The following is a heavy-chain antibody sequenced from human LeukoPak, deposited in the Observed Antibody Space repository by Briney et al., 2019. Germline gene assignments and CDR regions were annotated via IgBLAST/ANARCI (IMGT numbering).Heavy chain of an antibody. CDR2: INPKSGGT. Sequence: ASVKVSCKASGYTFTGYYMHWVRQAPGQGLEWVGWINPKSGGTHYAQKFQGRVTMTGDTSISAAYMELSRLTSDDTAVYYCATSIAARLNYYYGMDVWGQGTTVTVSS. CDR3: ATSIAARLNYYYGMDV. V-gene: IGHV1-2*02. CDR1: GYTFTGYY. J-gene: IGHJ6*02. D-gene: IGHD6-6*01.